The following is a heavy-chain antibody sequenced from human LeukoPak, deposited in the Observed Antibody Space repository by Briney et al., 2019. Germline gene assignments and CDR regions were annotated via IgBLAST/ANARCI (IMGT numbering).Heavy chain of an antibody. CDR1: GYTFTGYY. D-gene: IGHD3-10*01. V-gene: IGHV1-2*02. J-gene: IGHJ4*02. Sequence: ASVKVSCKASGYTFTGYYMHWVRQAPGQGLEWMGWINPNSGGTNYAQKFQGRVTMTRDTSISTAYMELSRLRSDDTAVYYCARERNGSYYGSGSQIYYFDYWGQGTLVTVSS. CDR3: ARERNGSYYGSGSQIYYFDY. CDR2: INPNSGGT.